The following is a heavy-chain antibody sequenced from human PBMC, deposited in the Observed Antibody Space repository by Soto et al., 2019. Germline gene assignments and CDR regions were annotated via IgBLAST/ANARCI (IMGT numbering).Heavy chain of an antibody. Sequence: GGSLRLSCAASGFVFGSYAMHWVRQAPGKGLEWVAVIMYDGNTEYYADSVKGRFTLSRDNSKNILSVQMNSLRAEDTAVYYCTRPTCDGGSCYFAHWGRGTLVTVSS. J-gene: IGHJ5*02. CDR3: TRPTCDGGSCYFAH. V-gene: IGHV3-30-3*01. CDR2: IMYDGNTE. CDR1: GFVFGSYA. D-gene: IGHD2-15*01.